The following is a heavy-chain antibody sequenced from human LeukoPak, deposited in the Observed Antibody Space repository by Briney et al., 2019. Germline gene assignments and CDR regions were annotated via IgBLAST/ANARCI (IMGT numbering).Heavy chain of an antibody. Sequence: GGSLRLSCAASGFTVSGNYMSWVRQALGKGLEWVSVIYSGGSTYYADSVKGRFTISRDNSKNTLYLQMNSLRAEDTAVYYCASMYSSSPFDYWGQGTLVTVSS. CDR3: ASMYSSSPFDY. CDR1: GFTVSGNY. V-gene: IGHV3-53*01. CDR2: IYSGGST. J-gene: IGHJ4*02. D-gene: IGHD6-6*01.